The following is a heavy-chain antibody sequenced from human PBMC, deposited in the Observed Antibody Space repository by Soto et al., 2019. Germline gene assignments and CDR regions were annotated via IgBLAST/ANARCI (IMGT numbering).Heavy chain of an antibody. V-gene: IGHV3-48*01. Sequence: GGSLRLSCAASGFTFSSYSMNWVRQAPGKGLEWVSYISSSSGTIYYADSLKGRFTISRDNAKNSLYLQMNSLRAEDTGVYYCARVRPFDYWGQGTLVTVSS. CDR2: ISSSSGTI. D-gene: IGHD3-10*01. CDR3: ARVRPFDY. CDR1: GFTFSSYS. J-gene: IGHJ4*02.